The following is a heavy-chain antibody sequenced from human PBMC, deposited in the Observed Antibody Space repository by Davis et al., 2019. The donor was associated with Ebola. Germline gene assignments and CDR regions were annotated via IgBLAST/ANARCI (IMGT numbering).Heavy chain of an antibody. CDR2: ISPGSDYI. D-gene: IGHD1-26*01. J-gene: IGHJ3*02. CDR1: GFTFRTYN. Sequence: GESLKISCAASGFTFRTYNMNWVRQAPGKGPEWVSSISPGSDYIYYAGSVKGRFTISRDNAKNSLYLQMDSLRAEDTALFYCARGVVGPQREDAFDIWGQETMVTVSS. V-gene: IGHV3-21*04. CDR3: ARGVVGPQREDAFDI.